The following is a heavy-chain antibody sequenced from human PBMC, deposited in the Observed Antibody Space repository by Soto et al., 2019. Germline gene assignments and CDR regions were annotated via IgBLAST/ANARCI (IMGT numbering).Heavy chain of an antibody. Sequence: GGSLRLSCAASGFTFSSYWMSWVRQAPGKGLEWVANIKQDGSEKYYVDSVKGRFTISRDNAKNSLYLQVNSLRAEDTAVYYCARDDTEPSYYDFWSGPPWFDPWGQGTLVTVSS. CDR2: IKQDGSEK. CDR3: ARDDTEPSYYDFWSGPPWFDP. J-gene: IGHJ5*02. CDR1: GFTFSSYW. D-gene: IGHD3-3*01. V-gene: IGHV3-7*01.